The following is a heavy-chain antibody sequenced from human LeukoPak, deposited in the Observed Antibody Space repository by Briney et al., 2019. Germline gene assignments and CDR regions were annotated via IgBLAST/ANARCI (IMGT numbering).Heavy chain of an antibody. Sequence: SVKVSCKASGGTFSSYAISWVRQAPGQGLEWMGRIIPILGIANYAQKFQGRVAITADKSTSTAYMELSSLRSEDTAVYYCARVLLGDYVPFXFDYWGQGTLVTVSS. CDR2: IIPILGIA. D-gene: IGHD4-17*01. V-gene: IGHV1-69*04. J-gene: IGHJ4*02. CDR1: GGTFSSYA. CDR3: ARVLLGDYVPFXFDY.